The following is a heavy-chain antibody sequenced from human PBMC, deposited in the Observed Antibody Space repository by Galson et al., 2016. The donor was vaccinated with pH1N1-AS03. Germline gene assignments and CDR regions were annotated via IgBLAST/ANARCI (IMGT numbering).Heavy chain of an antibody. D-gene: IGHD3-22*01. J-gene: IGHJ4*02. CDR1: GFTFSSYG. CDR3: ARGQGYNSGYFDTDY. CDR2: IWYDGSNN. Sequence: SLRLSCAASGFTFSSYGMHWVRQAPGKGLEWVAVIWYDGSNNYYADSVKGRFTISRDTSKNTLYLQRSSLRAEDTAVYYCARGQGYNSGYFDTDYWGRGTLVTVSS. V-gene: IGHV3-33*08.